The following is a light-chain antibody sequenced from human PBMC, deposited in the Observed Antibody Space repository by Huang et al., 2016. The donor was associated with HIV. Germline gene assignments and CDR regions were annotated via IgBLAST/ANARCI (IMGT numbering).Light chain of an antibody. CDR2: WAS. J-gene: IGKJ1*01. CDR1: QSLLYSSNNKNY. V-gene: IGKV4-1*01. Sequence: DIVMTQSPDSLAVSLGERATINCKSSQSLLYSSNNKNYLAWYQQQPGQPPKLLIYWASTRESGVPDRFSGSGSETDFTLTISSLQAEDVAVYYCHQYYATGTFGQGTKVEI. CDR3: HQYYATGT.